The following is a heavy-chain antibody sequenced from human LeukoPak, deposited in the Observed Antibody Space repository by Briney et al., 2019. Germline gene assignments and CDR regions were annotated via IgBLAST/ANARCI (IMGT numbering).Heavy chain of an antibody. J-gene: IGHJ4*02. CDR3: ARGSVTTFWRY. Sequence: GGSLRLSCATSGFSFSIYGMHWVRQAQGKGLEWVALTWYDGSNKNYADSVKGRFTISRDNSKNTLYLQMNSLRGEDTAVYYCARGSVTTFWRYWGQGTLVTVSS. CDR2: TWYDGSNK. CDR1: GFSFSIYG. V-gene: IGHV3-33*01. D-gene: IGHD4-17*01.